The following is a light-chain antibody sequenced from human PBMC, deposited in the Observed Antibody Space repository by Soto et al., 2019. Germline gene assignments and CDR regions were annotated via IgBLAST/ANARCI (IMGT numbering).Light chain of an antibody. V-gene: IGKV3-20*01. CDR1: QSVSSSY. Sequence: EIVLSQSPGTLSLSAGERATVSCRTSQSVSSSYLAWYQQKPGQAPRLLIYGASSRATGIPDRFSGSGSGTDFTLTISGLDPEDFAVYYCQQFGSSRWTFGQGTKVDIK. CDR3: QQFGSSRWT. CDR2: GAS. J-gene: IGKJ1*01.